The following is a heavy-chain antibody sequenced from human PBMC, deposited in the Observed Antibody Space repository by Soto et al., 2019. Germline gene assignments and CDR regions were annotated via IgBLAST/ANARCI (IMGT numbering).Heavy chain of an antibody. D-gene: IGHD3-22*01. CDR1: GFTVSSNY. J-gene: IGHJ5*02. V-gene: IGHV3-66*01. CDR2: IYSGGST. Sequence: GGSLRLSCAASGFTVSSNYMSWVRQAPGKGLEWVSVIYSGGSTYYADSVKGRFTISRDNSKNTLYLQMNSLRAKDTAVYYCSRVGYYYDSSGSKLGWFDPRGQGTLVTAPQ. CDR3: SRVGYYYDSSGSKLGWFDP.